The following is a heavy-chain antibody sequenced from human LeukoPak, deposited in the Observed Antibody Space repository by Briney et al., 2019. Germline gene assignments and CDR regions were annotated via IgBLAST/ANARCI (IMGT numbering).Heavy chain of an antibody. Sequence: SGGSLRLSCAASGFTFSSYGMNWVRQAPGKGLEWVSYVSSSSSTIYYADSVKGRFTISRDNAKNSLYLQMNSLRVEDTAVYYCARDYYDSSGYSFDYWGQGTLVTVSS. CDR3: ARDYYDSSGYSFDY. D-gene: IGHD3-22*01. V-gene: IGHV3-48*01. CDR2: VSSSSSTI. J-gene: IGHJ4*02. CDR1: GFTFSSYG.